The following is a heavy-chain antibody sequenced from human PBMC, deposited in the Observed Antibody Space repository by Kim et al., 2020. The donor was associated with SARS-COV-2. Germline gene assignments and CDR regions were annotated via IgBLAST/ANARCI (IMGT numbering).Heavy chain of an antibody. J-gene: IGHJ5*02. CDR3: VRDAGSGSFYNWFDP. V-gene: IGHV1-3*04. Sequence: ASVKVSCKASGYRFTTYNIQWVRQAPGQGLEWMGWINTSKDTTKYSQKFQGRVTITRDTFATTAYMELRSLRSADTAVYYCVRDAGSGSFYNWFDPWGQG. D-gene: IGHD3-10*01. CDR2: INTSKDTT. CDR1: GYRFTTYN.